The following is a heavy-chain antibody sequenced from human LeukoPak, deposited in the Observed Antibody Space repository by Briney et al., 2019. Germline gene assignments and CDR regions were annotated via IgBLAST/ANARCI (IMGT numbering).Heavy chain of an antibody. V-gene: IGHV4-39*07. CDR2: IFYSGST. CDR1: GGSISTSNYY. Sequence: SETLSLTCTVSGGSISTSNYYWGWIRQPPGKGLEWIGNIFYSGSTYYSPSLKSRVTISLDTSRNQFSLKLSSVTAADTAVYYCARNYYDILTGSGPYYYYYYMDVWGKGTTVTISS. CDR3: ARNYYDILTGSGPYYYYYYMDV. D-gene: IGHD3-9*01. J-gene: IGHJ6*03.